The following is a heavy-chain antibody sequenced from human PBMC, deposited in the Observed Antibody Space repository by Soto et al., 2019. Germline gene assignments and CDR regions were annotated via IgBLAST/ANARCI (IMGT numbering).Heavy chain of an antibody. J-gene: IGHJ4*02. CDR2: TRDKTNSYTT. CDR1: GFTLSDHY. Sequence: GGSLSLSCTASGFTLSDHYMDWVRQAPGKGLEWVGRTRDKTNSYTTEYAASVKGRFTILRDDLKNSLYLQMRSLKTDDTAVYYCARGLGGATNYYRLNDFWGPGTLVTVSS. D-gene: IGHD2-2*02. CDR3: ARGLGGATNYYRLNDF. V-gene: IGHV3-72*01.